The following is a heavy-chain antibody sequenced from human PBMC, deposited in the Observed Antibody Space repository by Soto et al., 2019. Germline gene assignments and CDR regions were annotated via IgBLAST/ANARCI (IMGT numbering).Heavy chain of an antibody. CDR2: MNPNSGNT. CDR3: ARAIMITFGGVIVRFGY. J-gene: IGHJ4*02. V-gene: IGHV1-8*01. Sequence: QVQLVQSGAEVKKPGASVKVSCKASGYTFTSYDINWVRQAAGQGLEWMGWMNPNSGNTGYAQKFQGRVTMTRNTSISTAYMELSSLRSEDTAVYYCARAIMITFGGVIVRFGYWGQGTLVTVSS. CDR1: GYTFTSYD. D-gene: IGHD3-16*02.